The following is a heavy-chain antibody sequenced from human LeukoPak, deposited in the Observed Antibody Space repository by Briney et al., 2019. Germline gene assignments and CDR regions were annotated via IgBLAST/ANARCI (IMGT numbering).Heavy chain of an antibody. D-gene: IGHD3-22*01. CDR2: INPSGGST. V-gene: IGHV1-46*01. Sequence: ASVKVSCKASGYTFTSYGISWVRQAPGQGLEWMGIINPSGGSTSYAQKFQGRVTMTRDMSTSTVYMELSSLRSEDTAVYYCAARLVSGYYGYWGQGTLVTVSS. J-gene: IGHJ4*02. CDR1: GYTFTSYG. CDR3: AARLVSGYYGY.